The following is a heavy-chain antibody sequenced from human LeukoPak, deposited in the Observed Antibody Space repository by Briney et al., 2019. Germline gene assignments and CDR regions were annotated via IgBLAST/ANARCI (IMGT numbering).Heavy chain of an antibody. D-gene: IGHD4-23*01. J-gene: IGHJ6*03. CDR2: IYYTGST. CDR1: GASVSGSNYY. CDR3: ARLHYGGNYGYYYYYMDV. V-gene: IGHV4-39*01. Sequence: PSETLSLTCAVSGASVSGSNYYWGWIRQPPGKGLEWIGSIYYTGSTYYNPSLKSRVTISVDTSKNQFSLKLSSVTAADTAVYYCARLHYGGNYGYYYYYMDVWGKGTTVTISS.